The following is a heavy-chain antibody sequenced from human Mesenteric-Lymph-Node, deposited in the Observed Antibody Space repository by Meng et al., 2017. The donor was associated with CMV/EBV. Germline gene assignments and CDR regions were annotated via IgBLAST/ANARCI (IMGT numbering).Heavy chain of an antibody. CDR1: GFTFSSYS. V-gene: IGHV3-48*04. J-gene: IGHJ4*02. CDR2: ISSSSSTI. Sequence: GESLKISCAASGFTFSSYSMNWVRQAPGKGLEWVSYISSSSSTIYYADSVKGRFTISRDNAKNSLYLQMNSLRAEDTAVYYCAGGVRSYYFDYWGQGTLVTVSS. D-gene: IGHD3-10*01. CDR3: AGGVRSYYFDY.